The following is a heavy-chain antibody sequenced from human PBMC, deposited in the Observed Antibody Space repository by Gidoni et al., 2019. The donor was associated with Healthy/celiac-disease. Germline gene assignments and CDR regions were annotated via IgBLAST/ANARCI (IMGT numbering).Heavy chain of an antibody. Sequence: QVQLQESGPGLVKPSQTLSLTCTVAGGPISSGGYYWSWIRQHPGKGLEWIGYIYYSGSTYYYPSLKSRVTISVDTSKNQFSLKLSSVTAADTAVYYCARVGGARWFDPWGQGTLVTVSS. CDR1: GGPISSGGYY. D-gene: IGHD6-25*01. V-gene: IGHV4-31*03. J-gene: IGHJ5*02. CDR2: IYYSGST. CDR3: ARVGGARWFDP.